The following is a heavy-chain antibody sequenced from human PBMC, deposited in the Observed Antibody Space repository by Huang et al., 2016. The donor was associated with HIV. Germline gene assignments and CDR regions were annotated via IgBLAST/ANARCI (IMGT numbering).Heavy chain of an antibody. CDR1: GGSFSAYY. V-gene: IGHV4-34*01. Sequence: QVQLQQWGAGLLKPSETLSLTFAVYGGSFSAYYWSRIRQPPGKGQEWIGEINHSARTNYKPSLKSRVTISLDTSKTQVSLKLNSVTAADTAVYYCARVEGRITIFGVVIKQGAFDVWGQGTMVTVSS. D-gene: IGHD3-3*01. J-gene: IGHJ3*01. CDR3: ARVEGRITIFGVVIKQGAFDV. CDR2: INHSART.